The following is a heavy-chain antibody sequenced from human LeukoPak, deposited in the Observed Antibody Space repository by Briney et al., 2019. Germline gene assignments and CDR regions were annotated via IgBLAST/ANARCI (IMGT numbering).Heavy chain of an antibody. V-gene: IGHV3-48*03. CDR3: AREGRSIYYYYYMDV. Sequence: PGGSLRLSCAASGFTFSSYEMHWVRQAPGKGLEWVSYISSSDSTIYYADSVKGRFTISRDNAKNSLYLQMNSLRAEDTAVYYCAREGRSIYYYYYMDVWGKGTTVTISS. CDR1: GFTFSSYE. D-gene: IGHD6-6*01. CDR2: ISSSDSTI. J-gene: IGHJ6*03.